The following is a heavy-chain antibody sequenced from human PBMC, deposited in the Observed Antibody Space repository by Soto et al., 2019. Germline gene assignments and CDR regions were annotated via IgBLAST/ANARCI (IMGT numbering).Heavy chain of an antibody. CDR3: VRGPRLSSIGTGAF. V-gene: IGHV3-74*01. Sequence: DVQLVESGGGLVQPGGSARLSCAASGFVFEMYWMHWVRQAPGQGLEWVSRISDDGTTIHYADSVKGRFTISRDNAQNTLFLEMTALRDEDTAVYYCVRGPRLSSIGTGAFWGQGSPVTVSS. CDR2: ISDDGTTI. CDR1: GFVFEMYW. J-gene: IGHJ4*02. D-gene: IGHD3-10*01.